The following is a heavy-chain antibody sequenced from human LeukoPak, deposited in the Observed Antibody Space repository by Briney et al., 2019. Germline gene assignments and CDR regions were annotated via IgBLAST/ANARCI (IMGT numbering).Heavy chain of an antibody. D-gene: IGHD2-2*01. CDR2: IYPRHSAP. CDR3: ARSSTSCLHDY. V-gene: IGHV5-51*01. Sequence: GASLQISCKGSGSIFTSYWSGGVRPLPGKGVECMGIIYPRHSAPSYSPSFQAQVTISADKSISTAYLQWSSLKASDTAMYYCARSSTSCLHDYWGQGTLVTVSS. J-gene: IGHJ4*02. CDR1: GSIFTSYW.